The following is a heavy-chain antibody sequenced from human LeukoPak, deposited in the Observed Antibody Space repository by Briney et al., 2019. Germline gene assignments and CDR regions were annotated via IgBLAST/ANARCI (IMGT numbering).Heavy chain of an antibody. CDR2: MYYSGST. CDR1: GGFISSYY. J-gene: IGHJ1*01. Sequence: PSETLSLTCIVSGGFISSYYWGWIRQPPGKGLEWIGSMYYSGSTYYNPSLKSRVTISVDTSKNQFSLKLSSVTAADTAVYYCARHVGAYCSSTSCSHWGQGTLVTVSS. D-gene: IGHD2-2*01. CDR3: ARHVGAYCSSTSCSH. V-gene: IGHV4-39*01.